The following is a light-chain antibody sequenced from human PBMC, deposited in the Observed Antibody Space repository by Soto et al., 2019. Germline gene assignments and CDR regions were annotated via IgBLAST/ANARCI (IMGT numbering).Light chain of an antibody. CDR1: SSDVGGYNY. CDR2: DVS. V-gene: IGLV2-14*01. J-gene: IGLJ1*01. CDR3: ISYTSSYYV. Sequence: QSALTQPASVSGSPGQSITISCTGTSSDVGGYNYVSWYQQHPGKAPKLMIYDVSNRPSGVSNRFSGSKSGNTASLTISGLQAEDEADYYCISYTSSYYVFGTGTKVTVL.